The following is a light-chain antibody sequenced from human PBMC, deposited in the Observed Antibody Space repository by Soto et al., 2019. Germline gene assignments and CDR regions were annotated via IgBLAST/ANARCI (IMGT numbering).Light chain of an antibody. V-gene: IGKV1-5*01. CDR1: PSIDTW. CDR3: QQYSDYWT. Sequence: DIQMTQSPSTLSASVGATVTITCRASPSIDTWLAWYQQKAGKAPKFLIYDVSTLESGVPSRFSGSGSGTEFTLTITGLQPDDFATYYCQQYSDYWTFGQGTKVE. CDR2: DVS. J-gene: IGKJ1*01.